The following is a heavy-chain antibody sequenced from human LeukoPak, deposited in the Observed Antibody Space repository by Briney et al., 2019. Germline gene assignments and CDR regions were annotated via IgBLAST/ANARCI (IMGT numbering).Heavy chain of an antibody. J-gene: IGHJ4*02. CDR3: ARDPGIRYFDWHLDY. CDR2: ISSSSSYI. CDR1: GFTLKTYT. Sequence: GGSLRLSCAASGFTLKTYTMNWVRQAPGKGLEWVSSISSSSSYIYYADSVKGRFTISRDDAKNSLSLQMNSLRAEDTAVYYCARDPGIRYFDWHLDYWGQGTLVTVSS. V-gene: IGHV3-21*01. D-gene: IGHD3-9*01.